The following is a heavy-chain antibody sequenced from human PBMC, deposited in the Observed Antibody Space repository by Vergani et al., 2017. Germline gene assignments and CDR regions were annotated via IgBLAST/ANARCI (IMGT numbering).Heavy chain of an antibody. CDR3: AIHDAGHYDASYYGLDV. CDR2: IYYTGSA. CDR1: GGSISSSSHF. Sequence: QLQLHKSGPGLVKPSETLSLTCTLSGGSISSSSHFWGWLSQTPGKGLEWIGSIYYTGSAYYNPSLKSRVSISVDASKNQFSLKLSSVTAADSAVYYCAIHDAGHYDASYYGLDVWGQGTTVTVSS. J-gene: IGHJ6*02. V-gene: IGHV4-39*01. D-gene: IGHD3-16*01.